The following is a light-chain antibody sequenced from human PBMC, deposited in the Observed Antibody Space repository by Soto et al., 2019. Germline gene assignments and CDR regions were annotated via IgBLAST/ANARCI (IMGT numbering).Light chain of an antibody. J-gene: IGKJ3*01. CDR1: QSVSSHY. CDR3: QQYGSSLFT. CDR2: GAS. V-gene: IGKV3-20*01. Sequence: EIVLTQSPGTLSLSPGERATLSCRASQSVSSHYLAWYQQKPGQAPRLLISGASSRATGIPDRFSGSGSGTDFTLTISRLEPEDFAIYYCQQYGSSLFTFGPGTKVDIK.